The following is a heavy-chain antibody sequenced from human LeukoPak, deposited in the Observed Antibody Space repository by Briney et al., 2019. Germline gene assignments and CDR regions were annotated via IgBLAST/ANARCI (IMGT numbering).Heavy chain of an antibody. D-gene: IGHD3-10*01. J-gene: IGHJ6*02. Sequence: SETLSLTCTVSGGSISSSSYYWGWIRQPPGKGLEWIGYIYHSGSTNYNPSLKSRVTISVDTSKNQFSLKLSSVTAADTAVYYCARGAYGSGSYYFFPYYYGMDVWGQGTTVTVSS. V-gene: IGHV4-61*05. CDR2: IYHSGST. CDR1: GGSISSSSYY. CDR3: ARGAYGSGSYYFFPYYYGMDV.